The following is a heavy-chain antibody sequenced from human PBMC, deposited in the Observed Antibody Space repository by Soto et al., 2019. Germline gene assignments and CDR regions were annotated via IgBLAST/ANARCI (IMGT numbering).Heavy chain of an antibody. D-gene: IGHD3-10*01. CDR2: ISASGGST. J-gene: IGHJ1*01. Sequence: GGSLRLSCAASGFTFSSFAMSWVRQAPGKGLEWLSSISASGGSTYYADSVKGRFTISRDSSKSTQYLQLNRLRAEETAVYYCAKDNDGSGNDVVFQQWGQGTLVTVSS. CDR3: AKDNDGSGNDVVFQQ. V-gene: IGHV3-23*01. CDR1: GFTFSSFA.